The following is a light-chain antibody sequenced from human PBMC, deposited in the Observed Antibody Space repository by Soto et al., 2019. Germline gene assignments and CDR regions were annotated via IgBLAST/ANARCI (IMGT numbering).Light chain of an antibody. Sequence: EIVLTQSPATLSVSPGEKATLSCRTSQSVRTNLVGYQQKVGLPPRLLIYSESIRATDVPARFSGSGSGTDLSLTISSLQAEDFGIYDCQQYNIWPPEATFGPGPRV. J-gene: IGKJ3*01. CDR1: QSVRTN. V-gene: IGKV3-15*01. CDR3: QQYNIWPPEAT. CDR2: SES.